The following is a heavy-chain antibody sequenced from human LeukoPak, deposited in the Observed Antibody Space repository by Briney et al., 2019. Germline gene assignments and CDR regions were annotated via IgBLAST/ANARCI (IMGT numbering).Heavy chain of an antibody. J-gene: IGHJ6*02. CDR3: ARDHSYYFGSQTSTLDV. V-gene: IGHV4-31*03. Sequence: SETLSLTCTISGASISTGGFYWTWVRQPPGEGLEWIGYIYYTGSVDYNASLKSRLTISLDTSKNRFSLKLNSVTAADTAVYYCARDHSYYFGSQTSTLDVWGQGTAVTVSS. CDR2: IYYTGSV. CDR1: GASISTGGFY. D-gene: IGHD3-10*01.